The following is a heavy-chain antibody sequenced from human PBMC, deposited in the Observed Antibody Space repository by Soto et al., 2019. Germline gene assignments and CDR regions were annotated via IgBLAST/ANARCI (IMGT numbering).Heavy chain of an antibody. CDR3: VRDRGRRWFDP. D-gene: IGHD3-10*01. CDR1: GFIFSDFY. Sequence: QLVESGGGLVKPGGSLRLSCEASGFIFSDFYMAWIRQAPGKGLEWVSYISSDGDSTYADSVKGRFTISRDNAKNSLYLQMNSLRVEDTAVYYCVRDRGRRWFDPWGQGTLVTVSS. CDR2: ISSDGDST. V-gene: IGHV3-11*01. J-gene: IGHJ5*02.